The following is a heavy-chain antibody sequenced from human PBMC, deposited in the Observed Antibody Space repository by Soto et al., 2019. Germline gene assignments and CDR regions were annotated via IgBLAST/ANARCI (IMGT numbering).Heavy chain of an antibody. Sequence: KPSETLSLTCAVYGGSFSGYYWSWIRQPPGKGLEWIGEINHSGSTNYNPSLKSRVTISVDTSKNQFSLKLSSVTAADTAAYYCARGRRMATMIYGMDVWGQGTTVTVSS. J-gene: IGHJ6*02. CDR1: GGSFSGYY. D-gene: IGHD3-22*01. CDR2: INHSGST. CDR3: ARGRRMATMIYGMDV. V-gene: IGHV4-34*01.